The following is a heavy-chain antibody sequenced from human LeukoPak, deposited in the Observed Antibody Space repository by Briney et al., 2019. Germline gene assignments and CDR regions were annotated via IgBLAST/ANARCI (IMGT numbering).Heavy chain of an antibody. D-gene: IGHD1-26*01. V-gene: IGHV1-46*01. J-gene: IGHJ5*02. CDR1: GYTFTSYY. CDR3: AKAVGSMGNWFDP. Sequence: ASVKVSCKASGYTFTSYYMHWVRQAPGQGLEWMGIINPSGGSTSYAQKFQGRVTMTRDTSTSTVYMELSSLRSEDTAVYYCAKAVGSMGNWFDPWGQGTLVTVSP. CDR2: INPSGGST.